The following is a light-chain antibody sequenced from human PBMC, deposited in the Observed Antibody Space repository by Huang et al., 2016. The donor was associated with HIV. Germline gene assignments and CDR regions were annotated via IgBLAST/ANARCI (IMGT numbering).Light chain of an antibody. J-gene: IGKJ1*01. CDR3: QKYDSVPRT. V-gene: IGKV1-27*01. Sequence: DIQMTQYPSSLSASVGDRVTITCRASQDINTYLAWYQQKAGQVPKLLIYAASSLQSGGPSRFSGSGSGTDFTLTISSLQPEDVAIYYCQKYDSVPRTFGQGTKVEIK. CDR2: AAS. CDR1: QDINTY.